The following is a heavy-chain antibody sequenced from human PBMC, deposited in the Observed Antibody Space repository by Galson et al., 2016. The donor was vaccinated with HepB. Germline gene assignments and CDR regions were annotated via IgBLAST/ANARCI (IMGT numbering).Heavy chain of an antibody. CDR1: GFTFGTHG. D-gene: IGHD3-22*01. J-gene: IGHJ2*01. Sequence: SLRLSCAGSGFTFGTHGMHWVRQAPGKGLEWVALIWSDGSNKYCSDSVKGRFTISRDNSKNTLSLQMNSLRVEDTAVYYCARDQAIVVAQDWYFDLWGRGTLVTVSS. V-gene: IGHV3-33*01. CDR2: IWSDGSNK. CDR3: ARDQAIVVAQDWYFDL.